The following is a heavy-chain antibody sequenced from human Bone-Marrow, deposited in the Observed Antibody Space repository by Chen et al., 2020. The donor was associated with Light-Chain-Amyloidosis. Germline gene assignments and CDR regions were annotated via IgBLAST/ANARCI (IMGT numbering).Heavy chain of an antibody. CDR1: GWSFSGYY. J-gene: IGHJ5*02. CDR2: INHSGST. CDR3: ARGHSNVYSSSAQRRNWFDP. V-gene: IGHV4-34*01. Sequence: QVQLQQWGAGLLKPSETLSLTCAVYGWSFSGYYWSWIRQPPGKGLEWIGEINHSGSTNYNPSLKSRVTISVDTSKNQFSLKLSSVTAADTAVYYCARGHSNVYSSSAQRRNWFDPWGQGTLVTVSS. D-gene: IGHD6-6*01.